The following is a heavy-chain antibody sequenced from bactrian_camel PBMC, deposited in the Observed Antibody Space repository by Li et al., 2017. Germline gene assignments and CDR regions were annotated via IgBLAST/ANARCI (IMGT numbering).Heavy chain of an antibody. D-gene: IGHD5*01. CDR2: IYSRGSVP. CDR3: AAARTLTDWARRPAY. Sequence: DVQLVESGGGSVQAGGSLRLSCVASGYTDTRQCMGWFRQAPGEEREPVASIYSRGSVPAYADSVQGRFAISRDDAKNTVYLQMNSLKAEDTGVYYCAAARTLTDWARRPAYWGQGTQVTVS. J-gene: IGHJ4*01. V-gene: IGHV3S31*01. CDR1: GYTDTRQC.